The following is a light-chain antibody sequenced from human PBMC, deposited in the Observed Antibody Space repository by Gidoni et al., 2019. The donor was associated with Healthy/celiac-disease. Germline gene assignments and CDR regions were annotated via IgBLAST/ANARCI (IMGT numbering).Light chain of an antibody. V-gene: IGLV1-44*01. CDR2: SNN. CDR1: SSNIGSNT. J-gene: IGLJ2*01. CDR3: AAWDDSLNGVV. Sequence: QSVLPQPPSASGTPGQRVTISCSGSSSNIGSNTVKWYQQLPGTAPKLLIYSNNQRPSGVPDRFAGSKSGTSASLAISGLQSEDEADYYCAAWDDSLNGVVFGGGTKLTVL.